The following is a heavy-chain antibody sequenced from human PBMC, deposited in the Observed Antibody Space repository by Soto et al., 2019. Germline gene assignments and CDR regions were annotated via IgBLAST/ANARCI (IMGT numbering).Heavy chain of an antibody. CDR2: IHHSGST. V-gene: IGHV4-59*11. Sequence: SETLSLTCTVSGGSISGHYWSWIRQPPGKGLEWIGYIHHSGSTNYNPSLKSRVTISVDTSESQFSLKLSSVTAADTAVYYCARAYYDFWSGDYYYYMDVWGKGTTVTVSS. CDR3: ARAYYDFWSGDYYYYMDV. D-gene: IGHD3-3*01. J-gene: IGHJ6*03. CDR1: GGSISGHY.